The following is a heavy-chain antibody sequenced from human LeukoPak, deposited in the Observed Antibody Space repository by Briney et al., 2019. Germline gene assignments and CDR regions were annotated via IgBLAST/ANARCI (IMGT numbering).Heavy chain of an antibody. CDR2: INPSGGVT. V-gene: IGHV1-46*01. CDR1: GYTFTTYY. CDR3: ARENNWNDVAYFDY. Sequence: VSVKVSCKASGYTFTTYYIHWVRQAPGQGLEWMGMINPSGGVTTFAQKFQGRVTMTRDTSTSTVYMELSSLRSEDTAVYYCARENNWNDVAYFDYWGQGTLVTVSS. D-gene: IGHD1-20*01. J-gene: IGHJ4*02.